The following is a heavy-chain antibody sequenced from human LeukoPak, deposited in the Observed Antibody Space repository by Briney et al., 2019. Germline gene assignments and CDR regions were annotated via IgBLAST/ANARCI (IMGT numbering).Heavy chain of an antibody. V-gene: IGHV3-73*01. CDR2: IRSKANSYAT. Sequence: GGSLRLSCAASGFTFRSDAMSWVRQASGKGLEWVGRIRSKANSYATAYAASVKGRFTISRDDSKNTAYLQMNSLKTEDTAVYYCTTSASPTYYYDKGLSSPSPHWGQGTLVTVSS. CDR3: TTSASPTYYYDKGLSSPSPH. CDR1: GFTFRSDA. J-gene: IGHJ4*02. D-gene: IGHD3-22*01.